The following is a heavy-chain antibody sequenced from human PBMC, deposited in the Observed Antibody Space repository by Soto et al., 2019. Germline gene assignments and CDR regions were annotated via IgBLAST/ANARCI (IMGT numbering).Heavy chain of an antibody. V-gene: IGHV1-18*01. CDR2: INTYNGNI. D-gene: IGHD1-26*01. CDR1: GYTFTSYG. J-gene: IGHJ4*02. CDR3: ARERGGYKHFDY. Sequence: QVQLVQSGAEVKKPGASVRVSCEVSGYTFTSYGISWVRQAPGQGLEWMGWINTYNGNINYAQRLQVRVTMTTDPSTGTAYMELRSLRSDDTALYYCARERGGYKHFDYWGQGPLVTVSS.